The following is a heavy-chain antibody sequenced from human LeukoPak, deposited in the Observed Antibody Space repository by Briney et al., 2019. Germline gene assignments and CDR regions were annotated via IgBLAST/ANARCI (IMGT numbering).Heavy chain of an antibody. J-gene: IGHJ4*02. Sequence: GGSLRLSCAASGFTFSDYWMTWVRQAPGKGLEWVANIKGDGSEKYYVDSVKGRFTISRDNAKNSLYLQMNSLRAEDTAVYYCARAMGGDNSGYRPFDYRGQGTLVTVSS. V-gene: IGHV3-7*03. CDR3: ARAMGGDNSGYRPFDY. CDR1: GFTFSDYW. CDR2: IKGDGSEK. D-gene: IGHD3-22*01.